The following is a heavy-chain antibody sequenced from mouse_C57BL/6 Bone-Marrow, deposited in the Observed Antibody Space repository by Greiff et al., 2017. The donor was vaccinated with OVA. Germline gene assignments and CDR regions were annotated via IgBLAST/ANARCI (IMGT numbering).Heavy chain of an antibody. Sequence: VQLQQSGPVLVKPGASVKMSCKASGYTFTDYYMNWVKQSHGKSLEWIGVINPYNGGTSYNQKFKGKATLTVDKSSSTAYMQLSSLTSEDSAVYYCARRGLLDYFDYWGQGTTLTVSS. CDR2: INPYNGGT. J-gene: IGHJ2*01. CDR3: ARRGLLDYFDY. CDR1: GYTFTDYY. V-gene: IGHV1-19*01. D-gene: IGHD2-3*01.